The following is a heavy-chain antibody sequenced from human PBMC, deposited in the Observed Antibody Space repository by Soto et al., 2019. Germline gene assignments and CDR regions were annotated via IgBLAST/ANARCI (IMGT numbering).Heavy chain of an antibody. CDR3: ARDRFSLGYCSSTSCYGAFDI. Sequence: SVKVSCKASGGTFSSYAISWVRQAPGQGLEWMGGIIPIFGTANYAQKFQGRVTITADESTSTAYMELSSLRSEDTAVYYCARDRFSLGYCSSTSCYGAFDIWGQGTMVTVSS. V-gene: IGHV1-69*13. J-gene: IGHJ3*02. D-gene: IGHD2-2*01. CDR2: IIPIFGTA. CDR1: GGTFSSYA.